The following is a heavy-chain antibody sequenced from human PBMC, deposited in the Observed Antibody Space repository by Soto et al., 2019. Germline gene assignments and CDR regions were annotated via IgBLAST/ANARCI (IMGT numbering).Heavy chain of an antibody. J-gene: IGHJ6*02. Sequence: PGGSLRLYCAASGFTFSSYSMNWVRQAPGKGLEWVSSISSSSSYIYYADSVKGRFTISRDNAKNSLYLQMNSLRAEDTAVYYCARDTIVSSGNPGPYGMDVWGQGTTVTVSS. V-gene: IGHV3-21*01. CDR2: ISSSSSYI. CDR1: GFTFSSYS. D-gene: IGHD6-19*01. CDR3: ARDTIVSSGNPGPYGMDV.